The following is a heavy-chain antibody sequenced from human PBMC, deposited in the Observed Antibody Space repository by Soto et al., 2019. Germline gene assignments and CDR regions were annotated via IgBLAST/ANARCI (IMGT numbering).Heavy chain of an antibody. CDR2: ISYDGSNK. D-gene: IGHD6-19*01. V-gene: IGHV3-30-3*01. Sequence: GGSLRLSCAASGFTFSSYAMHWVRQAPGKGLEWVAVISYDGSNKYYADSVKGRFTISRDNSKNTLYLQMNSLRAEDAAVYYCARDRGSASYYCYGMDVWGQGTTVTVSS. CDR3: ARDRGSASYYCYGMDV. J-gene: IGHJ6*02. CDR1: GFTFSSYA.